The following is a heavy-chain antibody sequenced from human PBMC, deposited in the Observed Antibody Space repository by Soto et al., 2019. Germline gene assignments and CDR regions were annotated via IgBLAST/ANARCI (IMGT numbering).Heavy chain of an antibody. J-gene: IGHJ6*02. CDR1: DYSFTRYG. D-gene: IGHD1-26*01. V-gene: IGHV1-18*01. CDR2: ISAHNGNT. CDR3: ARYLWMGGTYNGMDL. Sequence: ASVKVSCKASDYSFTRYGISWVRHAPGQGLEWMGWISAHNGNTNYPQKFQGRVTMTTATSTSTAYMELRSLRSDDTAVYYCARYLWMGGTYNGMDLWGQGTTVTV.